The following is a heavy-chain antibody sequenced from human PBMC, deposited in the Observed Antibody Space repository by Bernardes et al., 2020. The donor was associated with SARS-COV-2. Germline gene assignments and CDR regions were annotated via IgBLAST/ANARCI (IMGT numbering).Heavy chain of an antibody. CDR3: ASTLWRLIPYYYYGMDV. CDR1: GFTFSSYW. J-gene: IGHJ6*02. D-gene: IGHD2-21*01. V-gene: IGHV3-7*03. Sequence: GSLRLSCAASGFTFSSYWMSWVRQAPGKGLEWVANIKQDGSEKYYVDSVKGRFTISRDNAKNSLYLQMNSLRAEDTAVYYCASTLWRLIPYYYYGMDVWGQGTTVTVSS. CDR2: IKQDGSEK.